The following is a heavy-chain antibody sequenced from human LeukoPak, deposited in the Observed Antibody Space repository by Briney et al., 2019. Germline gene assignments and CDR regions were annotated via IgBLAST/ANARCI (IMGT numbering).Heavy chain of an antibody. CDR2: IYSTGRV. J-gene: IGHJ4*02. D-gene: IGHD5-18*01. Sequence: PSQTLSLTCTVSGVSITSGTYYWTWIRQPAGKGLEWIGRIYSTGRVNYNPSLKSRVTMLLDTSKNHISLKLTSVTAADTAIYFCARASETAMVTLWGQGTLVTVSS. CDR3: ARASETAMVTL. CDR1: GVSITSGTYY. V-gene: IGHV4-61*02.